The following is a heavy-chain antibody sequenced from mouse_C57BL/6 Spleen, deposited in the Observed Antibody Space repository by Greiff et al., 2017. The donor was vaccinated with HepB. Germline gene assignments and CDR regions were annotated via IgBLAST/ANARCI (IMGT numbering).Heavy chain of an antibody. J-gene: IGHJ2*01. V-gene: IGHV1-15*01. Sequence: QVQLQQSGAELVRPGASVTLSCKASGYTFTDYEMHWVKQTPVHGLEWIGAIDPETGGTAYNQKFKGKAILTADKSSSTAYMELRSLTSEDSAVYYCTGLLRRYPYYFDYWGQGTTLTVSS. CDR1: GYTFTDYE. CDR2: IDPETGGT. CDR3: TGLLRRYPYYFDY. D-gene: IGHD1-1*01.